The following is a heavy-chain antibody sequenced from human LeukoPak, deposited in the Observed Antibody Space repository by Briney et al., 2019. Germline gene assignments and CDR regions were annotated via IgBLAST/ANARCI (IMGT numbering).Heavy chain of an antibody. J-gene: IGHJ3*02. V-gene: IGHV3-23*01. CDR1: GFTFSSYA. Sequence: GGSLRLSCAASGFTFSSYAMSGVRQAPGKGLEWVSAISGSGGSTYYADSVKGRFTISRDNSKNTLYLQMNSLRAEDTAVYYCAKDWRARYCSGGSCRDAFDIWGQGTMVTVSS. CDR2: ISGSGGST. CDR3: AKDWRARYCSGGSCRDAFDI. D-gene: IGHD2-15*01.